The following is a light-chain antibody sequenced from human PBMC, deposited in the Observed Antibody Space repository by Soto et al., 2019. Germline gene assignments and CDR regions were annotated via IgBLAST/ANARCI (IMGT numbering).Light chain of an antibody. CDR2: DAS. J-gene: IGKJ1*01. V-gene: IGKV1-16*01. CDR3: QQYYSYPPT. CDR1: QDISNF. Sequence: DIQMTQSPSSLSASVGDSVAITCRASQDISNFLNWYQQTPGKAPKLLTYDASSLQSGVPSRFSGSGSGTDFTLTISCLQSEDFATYYCQQYYSYPPTFGQGTKVDNK.